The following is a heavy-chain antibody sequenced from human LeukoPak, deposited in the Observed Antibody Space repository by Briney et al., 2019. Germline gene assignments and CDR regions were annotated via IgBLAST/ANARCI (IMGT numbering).Heavy chain of an antibody. CDR3: ASSSSWERYNWFDL. V-gene: IGHV1-2*02. J-gene: IGHJ5*02. CDR1: GYTFTRYY. CDR2: INPNRGGT. Sequence: ASVKASCKASGYTFTRYYMHSVRQARGQRVEGRGWINPNRGGTNYARKCQGRVTMTRDTSVSTAYVELSRLRSDDTAVYYCASSSSWERYNWFDLWGQGTRVTVSS. D-gene: IGHD6-13*01.